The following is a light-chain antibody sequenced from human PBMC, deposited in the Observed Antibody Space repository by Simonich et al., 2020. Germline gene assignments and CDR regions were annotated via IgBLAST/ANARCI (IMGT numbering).Light chain of an antibody. J-gene: IGLJ3*02. V-gene: IGLV2-11*01. CDR3: CSYAGSYTFV. CDR1: SSDVGGYNY. CDR2: DVS. Sequence: QSALTQPRSVSGSPGQSVTISCTGTSSDVGGYNYVSWYQQHPGKAPKLLLYDVSKRREGVTDRFSGSKSVNTASLTISGLQAEDEADYYCCSYAGSYTFVFGGGTKLTVL.